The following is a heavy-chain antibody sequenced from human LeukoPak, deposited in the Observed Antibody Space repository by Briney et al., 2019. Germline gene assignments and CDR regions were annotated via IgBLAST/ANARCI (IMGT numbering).Heavy chain of an antibody. D-gene: IGHD6-13*01. J-gene: IGHJ4*02. Sequence: GGSLRLSCAASGFTFSSYWMHWVRQAPGKGLVWVSHIKSDGSSTSYADSVKGRFTISRDNAKNTLSLQMNSLRAEDSAVYYCAVRYSGSWYLFDYWGQGTLVTVSS. CDR3: AVRYSGSWYLFDY. CDR1: GFTFSSYW. CDR2: IKSDGSST. V-gene: IGHV3-74*01.